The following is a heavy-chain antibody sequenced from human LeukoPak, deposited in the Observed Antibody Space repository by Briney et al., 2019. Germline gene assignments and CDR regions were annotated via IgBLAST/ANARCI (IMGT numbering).Heavy chain of an antibody. J-gene: IGHJ6*02. CDR1: GGSFSGHY. CDR2: INHSGST. D-gene: IGHD1-1*01. Sequence: SETLSLTCAVYGGSFSGHYWSWIRQPPGKGLEWIGEINHSGSTNYNPSLKSRVTISVDTSKNQFSLKLSSVTAADTAVYYCARRRYVLGYYYGMDVWGQGTTVTVSS. V-gene: IGHV4-34*01. CDR3: ARRRYVLGYYYGMDV.